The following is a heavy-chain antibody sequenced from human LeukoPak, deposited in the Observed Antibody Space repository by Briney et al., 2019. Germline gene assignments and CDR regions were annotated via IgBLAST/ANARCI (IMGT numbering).Heavy chain of an antibody. J-gene: IGHJ4*02. CDR1: GGSFSGYY. D-gene: IGHD3-22*01. Sequence: SETLSLTCAVYGGSFSGYYWSWIRQPPGKGLEWIGEINHSGSTNYNPSLKSRVTISVDTSKNQFSLKLSSVTAADTAVYYCARGGPDSSGYFIDYWGQGTLVTVSS. CDR2: INHSGST. V-gene: IGHV4-34*01. CDR3: ARGGPDSSGYFIDY.